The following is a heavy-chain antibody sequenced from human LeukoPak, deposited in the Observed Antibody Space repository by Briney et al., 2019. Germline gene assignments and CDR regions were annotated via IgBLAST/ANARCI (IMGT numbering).Heavy chain of an antibody. CDR1: GGSIRTYY. CDR3: ARGVGSYYSLYYFDY. CDR2: IHYTGST. V-gene: IGHV4-59*01. D-gene: IGHD1-26*01. J-gene: IGHJ4*02. Sequence: SETLSLTCTVSGGSIRTYYWSWIRQPPGKGLEWIGYIHYTGSTYYNPSLKSRVTMSVDTSKNQFSLRLSSVTAADTAVYYCARGVGSYYSLYYFDYWGQGTLVTVSS.